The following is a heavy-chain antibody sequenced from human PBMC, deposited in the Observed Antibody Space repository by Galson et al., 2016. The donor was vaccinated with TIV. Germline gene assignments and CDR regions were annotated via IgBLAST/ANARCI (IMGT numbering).Heavy chain of an antibody. D-gene: IGHD3-22*01. CDR2: FDPEVHKT. Sequence: SVKVSCKVSGDSLTDLVIHWVRQAPGKGLEWVGGFDPEVHKTIYAQNFQVSVTLTADTSIDTAYMELGSLSFEDTAVYFCATVAWFPGLSLDNRGQGTLVTVSS. J-gene: IGHJ4*02. V-gene: IGHV1-24*01. CDR1: GDSLTDLV. CDR3: ATVAWFPGLSLDN.